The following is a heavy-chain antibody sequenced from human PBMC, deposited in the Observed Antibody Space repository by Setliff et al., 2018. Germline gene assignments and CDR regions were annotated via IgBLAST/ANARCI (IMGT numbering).Heavy chain of an antibody. CDR1: GGSLRDSAIF. CDR3: ARHVGIRGRGYNYYYYYMDV. J-gene: IGHJ6*03. Sequence: SETLSLTCTVSGGSLRDSAIFWGWIRQPPGKGLEWIGSTYYNGDTYYNPSLKSRVTMSVDTSRNQFSLKLSSVTAAGTALYYCARHVGIRGRGYNYYYYYMDVWGKGTTVTVSS. CDR2: TYYNGDT. V-gene: IGHV4-39*01. D-gene: IGHD3-10*01.